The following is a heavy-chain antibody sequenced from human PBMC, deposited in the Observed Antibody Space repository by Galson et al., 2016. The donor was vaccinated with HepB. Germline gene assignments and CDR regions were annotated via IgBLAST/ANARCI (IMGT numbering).Heavy chain of an antibody. CDR3: ARGDYGMDV. CDR2: IYSKGST. J-gene: IGHJ6*02. CDR1: GGSIRSTYH. V-gene: IGHV4-31*03. Sequence: TLSLTCTVSGGSIRSTYHWSWIRHRPGKGLEWIGYIYSKGSTYYNPSFKSRLTISIDASKNQFSLNLTSVTAADTAFYYCARGDYGMDVWGQGTTVTVSS.